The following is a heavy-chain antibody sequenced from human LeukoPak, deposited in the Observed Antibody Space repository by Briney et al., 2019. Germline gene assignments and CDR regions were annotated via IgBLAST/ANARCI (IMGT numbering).Heavy chain of an antibody. CDR1: GFTLSNYA. J-gene: IGHJ4*02. Sequence: GGSLRLSCAASGFTLSNYAMNWVRQAPGKGLEWVSSISGSGTNTYYADSVKGRLTISRDTPKNTLYLQMNSLRAEDTAVYYCAKVPATDPYYYDSSGYYYSPDFDYWGQGTLVTVSS. D-gene: IGHD3-22*01. CDR3: AKVPATDPYYYDSSGYYYSPDFDY. CDR2: ISGSGTNT. V-gene: IGHV3-23*01.